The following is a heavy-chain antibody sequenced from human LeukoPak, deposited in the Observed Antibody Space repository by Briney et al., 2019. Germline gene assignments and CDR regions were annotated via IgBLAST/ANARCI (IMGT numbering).Heavy chain of an antibody. D-gene: IGHD3-3*01. CDR3: ARDFEAHDLRPIGY. CDR2: ISYGGDNK. Sequence: GGSLRLSCAASGFTFSSYAMPWVRQAPGKGLEWVAVISYGGDNKYYADSVKGRFTISRDNSKNTLYLQMNSLRAEDTAVYYCARDFEAHDLRPIGYWGQGTLVTVSS. J-gene: IGHJ4*02. V-gene: IGHV3-30*01. CDR1: GFTFSSYA.